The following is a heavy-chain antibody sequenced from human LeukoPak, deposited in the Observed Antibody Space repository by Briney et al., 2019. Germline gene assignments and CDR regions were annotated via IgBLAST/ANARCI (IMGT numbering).Heavy chain of an antibody. V-gene: IGHV4-30-4*01. Sequence: SETLSLTCTVSGGSISSGDYYWSWIRQPPGKGLEWIGYIYYSGSTYYNPSLKSRVTISVDTSKNQFSLKLSSVTAADTAVYYCAGGYSSSWDNWFDPWGQGTLVTVSS. CDR1: GGSISSGDYY. D-gene: IGHD6-13*01. CDR2: IYYSGST. CDR3: AGGYSSSWDNWFDP. J-gene: IGHJ5*02.